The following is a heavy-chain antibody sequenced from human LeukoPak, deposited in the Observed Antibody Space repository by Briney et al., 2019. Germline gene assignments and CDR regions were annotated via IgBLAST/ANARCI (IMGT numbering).Heavy chain of an antibody. CDR1: GGSISSGGYY. V-gene: IGHV4-31*03. D-gene: IGHD5-24*01. Sequence: SETLSPTCTVSGGSISSGGYYWSWIRQHPGKGLEWIGYIYYSGSTYYNPSLKSRVTISVDTSKNQFSLKLSSVTAADTAVYYCAREPSRDGYNLNAFDIWGQGTMVTVSS. CDR2: IYYSGST. J-gene: IGHJ3*02. CDR3: AREPSRDGYNLNAFDI.